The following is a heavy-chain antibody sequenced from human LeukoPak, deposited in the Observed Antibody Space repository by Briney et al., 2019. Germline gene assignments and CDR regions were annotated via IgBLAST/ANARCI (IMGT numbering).Heavy chain of an antibody. CDR3: ARDLEGSGSFYRPSYDY. CDR1: GFTFSSYS. J-gene: IGHJ4*02. D-gene: IGHD3-10*01. CDR2: ISSSSNI. V-gene: IGHV3-21*01. Sequence: PGGSLRLSCAASGFTFSSYSMNWVRQAPGKGLEWVSSISSSSNIYYADSVKGRFTISRDNAKNSLYLQMNSLRAEDTAVYYCARDLEGSGSFYRPSYDYWGQGTLVTVSS.